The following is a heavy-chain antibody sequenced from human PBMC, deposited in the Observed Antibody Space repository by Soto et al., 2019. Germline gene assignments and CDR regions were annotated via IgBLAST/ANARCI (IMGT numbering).Heavy chain of an antibody. V-gene: IGHV4-4*02. CDR2: IHHSGST. Sequence: QVQLQESGPGLVKPSGTLSLTCTVSGASISSTSSGDWWSWVRQPPGKGLEWIGEIHHSGSTNYNPSLKSRVSMSVDKSKNQFSLRLRSVTAADTAVYYCAKMVGATQVDYWGQGTLVTVSS. D-gene: IGHD1-26*01. CDR3: AKMVGATQVDY. CDR1: GASISSTSSGDW. J-gene: IGHJ4*02.